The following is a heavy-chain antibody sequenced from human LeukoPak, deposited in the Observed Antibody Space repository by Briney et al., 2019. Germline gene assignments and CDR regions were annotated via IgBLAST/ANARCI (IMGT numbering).Heavy chain of an antibody. V-gene: IGHV3-23*01. CDR3: AKEIVGEKYCTNGVCYGGFDY. CDR1: GFTFSSYA. Sequence: HPGGSLRLSCAASGFTFSSYAMSWVRQAPGKGLEWVSAISGSGGSTYYADSVKGRFTISRDNSKNTLYLQMNSLRAEDTAVYYCAKEIVGEKYCTNGVCYGGFDYWGQGTLVTVSS. D-gene: IGHD2-8*01. CDR2: ISGSGGST. J-gene: IGHJ4*02.